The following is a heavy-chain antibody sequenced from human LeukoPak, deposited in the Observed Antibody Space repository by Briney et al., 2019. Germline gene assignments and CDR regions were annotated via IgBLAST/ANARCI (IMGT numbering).Heavy chain of an antibody. J-gene: IGHJ4*02. V-gene: IGHV4-59*01. D-gene: IGHD3-22*01. CDR1: GGSISSYY. CDR3: AREDSSGYYAY. CDR2: IYYSGST. Sequence: SETLSLTCAVSGGSISSYYWSWIRQPPGKGLEWIGYIYYSGSTNYNPSLKSRVTISADTSKNQFSLKLSSATAADTAVYYCAREDSSGYYAYWGQGTLVTVSS.